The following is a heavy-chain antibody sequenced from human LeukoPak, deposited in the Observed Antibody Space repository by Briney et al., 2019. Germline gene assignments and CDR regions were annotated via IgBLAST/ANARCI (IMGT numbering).Heavy chain of an antibody. J-gene: IGHJ4*02. CDR1: GYTFTSYD. CDR3: ARGTRDCSSASCYNY. Sequence: GASVKVSCKASGYTFTSYDINWVRQAAGQGLEWMGWVNPYSGNTGYAQKFQGRVTLSRDTSRSTAYMELNSLRSEDTAIYYCARGTRDCSSASCYNYWGQGTLVTVSS. D-gene: IGHD2-2*02. V-gene: IGHV1-8*01. CDR2: VNPYSGNT.